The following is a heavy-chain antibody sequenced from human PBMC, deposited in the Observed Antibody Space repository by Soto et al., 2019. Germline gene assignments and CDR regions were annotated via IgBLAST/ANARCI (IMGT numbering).Heavy chain of an antibody. D-gene: IGHD5-18*01. J-gene: IGHJ5*02. CDR2: IIPILGIA. V-gene: IGHV1-69*02. CDR1: GGTFSSYT. Sequence: QVQLVQSGAEVKKPGSSVKVSCKASGGTFSSYTISWVRQAPGQGLEWMGRIIPILGIANYAQKFQGRVTSTADKSTSTAYMELSSLRSEDTAVYYCAGVDTAMANWFDPWGQGTLVTVSS. CDR3: AGVDTAMANWFDP.